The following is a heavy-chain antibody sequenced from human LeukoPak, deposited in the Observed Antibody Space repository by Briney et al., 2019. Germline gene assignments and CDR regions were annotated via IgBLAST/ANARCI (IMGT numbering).Heavy chain of an antibody. V-gene: IGHV1-2*02. CDR2: INPNSGGT. CDR3: ASGYYYDSSGYYYGAFDI. CDR1: GYTFTGYY. J-gene: IGHJ3*02. D-gene: IGHD3-22*01. Sequence: ASVKVSCKSSGYTFTGYYMHWVRQAPGQGLEWMGWINPNSGGTNYAQKFQGRVTMTRDTSISTAYMELSRLRSDDTAVYYCASGYYYDSSGYYYGAFDIWGQGTMVTVSS.